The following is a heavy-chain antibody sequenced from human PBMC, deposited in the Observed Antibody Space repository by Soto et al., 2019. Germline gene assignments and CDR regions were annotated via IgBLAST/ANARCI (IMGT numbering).Heavy chain of an antibody. CDR3: ARPRHSISWYPFDY. J-gene: IGHJ4*02. CDR2: IIPIFGTA. CDR1: GGTFSSYA. D-gene: IGHD6-13*01. V-gene: IGHV1-69*01. Sequence: QVQLVQSGAEVKKPGSSVNVSCKASGGTFSSYAISWVRQAPGQGLEWMGGIIPIFGTANYAQKFQGRVTITADESTSTDYMELSILRSEDTAVYYCARPRHSISWYPFDYWGQGTLGTDSA.